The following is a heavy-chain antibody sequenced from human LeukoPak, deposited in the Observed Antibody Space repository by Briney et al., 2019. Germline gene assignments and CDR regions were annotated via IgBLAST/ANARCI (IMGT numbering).Heavy chain of an antibody. D-gene: IGHD2-15*01. V-gene: IGHV4-4*07. Sequence: PSETLSLTCTVSGGSISNYYWNWIRQPAGKGLEWIGRIFPSGSTNYNPSLETRVTTSRDTPKNQFSLKLSSMTAADTAIYYCVRASADSGGAFDVWGHGTVVTVSS. CDR1: GGSISNYY. J-gene: IGHJ3*01. CDR2: IFPSGST. CDR3: VRASADSGGAFDV.